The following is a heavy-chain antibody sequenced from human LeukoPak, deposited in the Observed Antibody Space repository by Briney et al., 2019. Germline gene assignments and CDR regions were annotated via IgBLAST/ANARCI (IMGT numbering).Heavy chain of an antibody. Sequence: GGSLRLSCAASGFTFSSYAMSWVRRAPGKGLEWVANIKEDETEIRYLDSVKGRFTISRDNAKNSLYLQMDSLRAKDTAVYYCARVGSSWDILDYWGQGTLVTVSS. D-gene: IGHD6-13*01. V-gene: IGHV3-7*01. CDR1: GFTFSSYA. J-gene: IGHJ4*02. CDR3: ARVGSSWDILDY. CDR2: IKEDETEI.